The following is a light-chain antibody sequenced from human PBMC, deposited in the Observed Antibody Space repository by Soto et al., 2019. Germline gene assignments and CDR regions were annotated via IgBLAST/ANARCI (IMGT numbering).Light chain of an antibody. J-gene: IGKJ4*01. CDR2: DAS. Sequence: DVVLTQSPSTLSASVGERVTLTCRASQSIRTSLDWYQQKPGKAPDLLIYDASNVTAGIPARFSGTGSGTDFTLTISSLQPEDFAHYYCHQRYNWPCTFGGGTKVEIK. CDR1: QSIRTS. V-gene: IGKV1-39*01. CDR3: HQRYNWPCT.